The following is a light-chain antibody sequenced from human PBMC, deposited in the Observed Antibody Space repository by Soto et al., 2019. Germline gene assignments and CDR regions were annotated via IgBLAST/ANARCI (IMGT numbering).Light chain of an antibody. CDR3: LQHNSYPWT. CDR1: QGIRND. Sequence: DIQMTQSPSSLSASVGDRVTITCRASQGIRNDLGWYQQRPGKAPKRLIFGASRLESGVPSTFNGSGSGTDFTLTISSLEPEDFATYYCLQHNSYPWTFGPGTKVEVK. CDR2: GAS. V-gene: IGKV1-17*01. J-gene: IGKJ1*01.